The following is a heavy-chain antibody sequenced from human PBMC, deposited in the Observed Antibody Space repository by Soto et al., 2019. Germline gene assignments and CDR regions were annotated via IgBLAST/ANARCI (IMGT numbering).Heavy chain of an antibody. CDR2: ISSRSTYI. V-gene: IGHV3-21*01. D-gene: IGHD2-15*01. CDR1: GFTFSNYR. CDR3: ARGLLQYGGRGDY. Sequence: EVQLVESGGGLVKPGGSLRLSCAASGFTFSNYRMNWVRRAPGKGLEWVSSISSRSTYISYGDSVKGRFTISRDNAKNSLYLQMTSLRAEDTAVYYCARGLLQYGGRGDYWGQGTLVTVSS. J-gene: IGHJ4*02.